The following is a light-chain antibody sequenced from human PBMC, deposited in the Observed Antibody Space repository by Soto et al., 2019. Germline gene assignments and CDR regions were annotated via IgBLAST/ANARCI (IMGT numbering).Light chain of an antibody. CDR1: QSISSY. Sequence: DIQITQYPYSLSASVGDIVTITFRSSQSISSYLNWYQQKPGKAPKLLIYAASSLQSGVPSRFSGSGSGTDFTLTISSLQPEDFATYYCQQSYSTQTFGQGTKVDIK. V-gene: IGKV1-39*01. CDR2: AAS. CDR3: QQSYSTQT. J-gene: IGKJ1*01.